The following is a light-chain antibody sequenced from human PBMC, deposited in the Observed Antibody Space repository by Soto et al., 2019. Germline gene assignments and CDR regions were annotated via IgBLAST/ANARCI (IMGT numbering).Light chain of an antibody. CDR3: QQYGTSPRT. V-gene: IGKV3-20*01. CDR2: GAS. CDR1: QSVSRNY. Sequence: EIVLTQSPGTLSLSPGERATLSCRASQSVSRNYLAWYQQKPGQAPRLLMYGASNRATGIPDRFSGGGSGTDFTLTISRLEPEDFAVYYCQQYGTSPRTFGQGTKVDIK. J-gene: IGKJ1*01.